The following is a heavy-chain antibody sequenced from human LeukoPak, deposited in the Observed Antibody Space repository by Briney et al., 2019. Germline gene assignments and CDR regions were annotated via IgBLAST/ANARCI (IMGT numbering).Heavy chain of an antibody. D-gene: IGHD1-26*01. CDR2: ISGSGGST. J-gene: IGHJ4*02. CDR1: GFTFSSYA. CDR3: ARGLAGATKEKGPLDY. V-gene: IGHV3-23*01. Sequence: GGSLRLSCAASGFTFSSYAMSWVRQAPGKGLEWVSAISGSGGSTYYADSVKGRFTISRDNSKNTLYLQMNSLRAEDTAVYYCARGLAGATKEKGPLDYWGQGTLVTVSS.